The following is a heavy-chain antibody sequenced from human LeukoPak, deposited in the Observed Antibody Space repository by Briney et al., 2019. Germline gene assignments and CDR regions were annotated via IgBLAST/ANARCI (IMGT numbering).Heavy chain of an antibody. V-gene: IGHV1-3*01. CDR1: GYTFGKYA. CDR2: IDGGNGDT. D-gene: IGHD2-15*01. J-gene: IGHJ4*02. CDR3: ARDQSRDIRVDFDY. Sequence: ASVKVSCKTSGYTFGKYAIHWVRQAPGQRFEWMGWIDGGNGDTRPSQEFQDRVSFTRDTFATTAYMELTSLRSEDTAVYYCARDQSRDIRVDFDYWGQGTLVTVSS.